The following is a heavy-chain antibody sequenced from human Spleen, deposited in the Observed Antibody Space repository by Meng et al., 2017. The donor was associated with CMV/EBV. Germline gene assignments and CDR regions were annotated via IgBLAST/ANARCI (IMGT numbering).Heavy chain of an antibody. V-gene: IGHV3-7*01. CDR1: GFTFSSYA. D-gene: IGHD1-26*01. J-gene: IGHJ4*02. Sequence: GESLKISCAASGFTFSSYAMSWVRQAPGKGLEWVAKIKQDGSEKYYVDSVKGRLTISRDNAKNSVYLQMNSLRAEDTAVYYCAREGSYYGPFDYWGQGTLVTVSS. CDR3: AREGSYYGPFDY. CDR2: IKQDGSEK.